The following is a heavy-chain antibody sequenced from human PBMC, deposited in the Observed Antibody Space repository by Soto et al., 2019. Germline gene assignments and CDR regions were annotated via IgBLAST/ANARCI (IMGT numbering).Heavy chain of an antibody. D-gene: IGHD3-3*01. Sequence: SETLSLTRAVYGGSFSGYYWSWIRQPPGKGLEWIGEINHSGSTNYNPSLKSRVTISVDTSKNQFSLKLSSVTAADTAVYYCARGFRKRFLEWLLFVFWFDPWGQGTLVTVSS. J-gene: IGHJ5*02. V-gene: IGHV4-34*01. CDR2: INHSGST. CDR1: GGSFSGYY. CDR3: ARGFRKRFLEWLLFVFWFDP.